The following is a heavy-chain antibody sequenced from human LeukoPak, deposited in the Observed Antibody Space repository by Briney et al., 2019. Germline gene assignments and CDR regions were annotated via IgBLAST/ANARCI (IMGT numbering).Heavy chain of an antibody. Sequence: PSETLSLTCTVSGGSISSSSYYWGWIRQPPGKGLEWIGSIYYSGSTYYNPSLKSRVTISVDTSKNQFSLKLSSVTAADTAVYYCAGGPLGYCSSTSCYPRYYYYYGMDAWGQGTTVTVSS. CDR1: GGSISSSSYY. D-gene: IGHD2-2*01. CDR2: IYYSGST. J-gene: IGHJ6*02. V-gene: IGHV4-39*01. CDR3: AGGPLGYCSSTSCYPRYYYYYGMDA.